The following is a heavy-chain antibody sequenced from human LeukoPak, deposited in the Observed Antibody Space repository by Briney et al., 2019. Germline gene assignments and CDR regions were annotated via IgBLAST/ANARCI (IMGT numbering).Heavy chain of an antibody. CDR2: IAWNGGRT. CDR1: GFTFDDFA. D-gene: IGHD3-10*01. Sequence: GGSLRLSCVASGFTFDDFAMHWVRHVPGKGLEWVSGIAWNGGRTAFADSVKGRFNISRDNDKNSLYLQMNSLRAGDTAFYYCAKDRGGVLRGGSWGMDVWGRGTTVTVSS. V-gene: IGHV3-9*01. J-gene: IGHJ6*02. CDR3: AKDRGGVLRGGSWGMDV.